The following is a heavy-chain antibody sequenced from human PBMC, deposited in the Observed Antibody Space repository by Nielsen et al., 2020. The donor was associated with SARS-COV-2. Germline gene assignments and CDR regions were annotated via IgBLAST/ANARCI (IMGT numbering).Heavy chain of an antibody. Sequence: SLKISCAASGFTFDDYALHWVRQAPGKGLEWVSGISWNSGSIAYADSVKGRFTISRDNAKNSLYLQMNSLRAEDTALYYCAKDIDPGYSSGWYSYWGQGTLVTVSS. D-gene: IGHD6-19*01. J-gene: IGHJ4*02. V-gene: IGHV3-9*01. CDR3: AKDIDPGYSSGWYSY. CDR2: ISWNSGSI. CDR1: GFTFDDYA.